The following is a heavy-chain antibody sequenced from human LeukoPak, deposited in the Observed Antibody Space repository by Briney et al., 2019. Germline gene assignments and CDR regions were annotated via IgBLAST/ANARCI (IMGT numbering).Heavy chain of an antibody. Sequence: ASVKVSCKASGYTFTSYYMHWVRQAPGQGLEWMGIINPSGGSTSYAQKFQGRVTMTRDTSTSTVYMELSSLRSDDTAVYYCARGFGYCSSTSCYEGWFDPWGQGTLVTVSS. CDR3: ARGFGYCSSTSCYEGWFDP. V-gene: IGHV1-46*01. J-gene: IGHJ5*02. CDR1: GYTFTSYY. D-gene: IGHD2-2*01. CDR2: INPSGGST.